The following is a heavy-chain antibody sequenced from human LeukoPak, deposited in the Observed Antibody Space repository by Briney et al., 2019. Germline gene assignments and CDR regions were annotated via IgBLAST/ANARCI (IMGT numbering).Heavy chain of an antibody. Sequence: GASVKVSCKASGYTFTGYYMHWVRQAPGQGLEWMGWINPNSGGTNYAQKFQGRVTMTRDTSISTAYMELSRLRSDDTAVYYCARARGGYCSSTSCRELGYWGQGTLVTVSS. CDR3: ARARGGYCSSTSCRELGY. D-gene: IGHD2-2*01. V-gene: IGHV1-2*02. CDR2: INPNSGGT. J-gene: IGHJ4*02. CDR1: GYTFTGYY.